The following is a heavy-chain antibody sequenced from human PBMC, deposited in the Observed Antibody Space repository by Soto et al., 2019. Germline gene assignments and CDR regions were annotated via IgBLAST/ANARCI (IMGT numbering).Heavy chain of an antibody. CDR2: IYWDNDK. V-gene: IGHV2-5*02. CDR1: GFSLSTGGVG. D-gene: IGHD2-21*02. Sequence: QITLKESGPTLVKPTQTLTLTCTFSGFSLSTGGVGVGWIRQPPGKALEWLALIYWDNDKRYSPSLRSRLTVTKDTSKNQVVLTMTNLGPVDTATYYCVHSRCGGDCLRSYSSHYYYGMDVWGQGTTVTVFS. CDR3: VHSRCGGDCLRSYSSHYYYGMDV. J-gene: IGHJ6*02.